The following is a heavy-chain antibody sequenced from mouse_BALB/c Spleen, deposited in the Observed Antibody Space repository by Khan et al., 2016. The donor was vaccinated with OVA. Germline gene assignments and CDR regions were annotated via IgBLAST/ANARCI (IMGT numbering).Heavy chain of an antibody. D-gene: IGHD3-3*01. CDR3: ARVYGGDIDY. J-gene: IGHJ2*01. V-gene: IGHV3-2*02. CDR2: ISYSGNT. CDR1: GYSIASDYA. Sequence: EVQLQESGPGLVKPSQSLSLTCTVTGYSIASDYAWNWIRQFPGNKLEWMGFISYSGNTNYNPSLTSRISITRDTSKNQFFLQLNSVTSEDTATYYCARVYGGDIDYWGQGTTLTVSS.